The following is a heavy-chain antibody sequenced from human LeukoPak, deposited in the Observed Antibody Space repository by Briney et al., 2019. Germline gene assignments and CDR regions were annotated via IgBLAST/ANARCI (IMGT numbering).Heavy chain of an antibody. CDR1: GFTFSNAW. V-gene: IGHV3-15*01. CDR3: TTDPAVYKIGYYFDY. Sequence: PGGSLRLSCAASGFTFSNAWMSWVRQAPGKGLEWVGRIKSKTDGGTTDYAAPVKGRFTISRDDSKNTLYLQMNSLKTEDTAVYYCTTDPAVYKIGYYFDYWGQGTLVTVSS. CDR2: IKSKTDGGTT. J-gene: IGHJ4*02. D-gene: IGHD1-14*01.